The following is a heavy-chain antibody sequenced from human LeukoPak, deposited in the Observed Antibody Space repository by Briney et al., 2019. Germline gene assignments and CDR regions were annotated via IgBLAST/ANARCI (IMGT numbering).Heavy chain of an antibody. D-gene: IGHD4-17*01. Sequence: GASVKVSCKSSGYSFAGYHMHWVRQAPGQGLEWMGWVNPNGGDTNYAQKFQGRVTMTRDTSVSTAYMELSGLRSDDTAVYYCARLGGTVTRLSYYGMDVWGQGTTVTVSS. J-gene: IGHJ6*02. CDR2: VNPNGGDT. CDR3: ARLGGTVTRLSYYGMDV. CDR1: GYSFAGYH. V-gene: IGHV1-2*02.